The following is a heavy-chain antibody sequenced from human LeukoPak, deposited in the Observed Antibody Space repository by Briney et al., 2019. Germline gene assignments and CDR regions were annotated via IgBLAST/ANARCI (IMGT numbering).Heavy chain of an antibody. CDR1: GFTFSSYA. J-gene: IGHJ4*02. CDR3: AKDHNDFWSGYPPN. V-gene: IGHV3-23*01. CDR2: ISGSGGST. Sequence: GGSLRLSCAASGFTFSSYAMSWVRQAPGKGLEWVSAISGSGGSTYYADSVKGRFTISRDNSKNTLYLQMSSLRADDTAVDYCAKDHNDFWSGYPPNWGQGTLVSVSS. D-gene: IGHD3-3*01.